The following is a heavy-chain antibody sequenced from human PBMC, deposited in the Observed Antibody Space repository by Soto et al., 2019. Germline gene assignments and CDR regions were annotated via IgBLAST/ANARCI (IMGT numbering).Heavy chain of an antibody. CDR3: AKDHSTGWESLGS. D-gene: IGHD6-19*01. Sequence: SGGSLRLSCVGSGFIFRNYAMTWVRQAPGKGLEWVSSILESGDITYSADSVKGRFTVSRDNSNNTLYLQMNSLSAEDTALYYCAKDHSTGWESLGSWGQGALVTVSS. V-gene: IGHV3-23*01. J-gene: IGHJ5*02. CDR2: ILESGDIT. CDR1: GFIFRNYA.